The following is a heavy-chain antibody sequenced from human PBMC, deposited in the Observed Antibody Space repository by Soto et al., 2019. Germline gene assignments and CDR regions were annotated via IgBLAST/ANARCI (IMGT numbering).Heavy chain of an antibody. J-gene: IGHJ6*02. CDR2: IIPIFGTA. CDR3: ARPHKRAIVPAAPYYYYGMDV. Sequence: QVQLVQSGAEVKKPGSSVKVSCKASGGTFSSYAISWVRQAPGQGLEWMGGIIPIFGTANYAQKFQGRVTITADKTTSTAYMEVSSLRSEDTAVYYCARPHKRAIVPAAPYYYYGMDVWGQGTTVTVSS. V-gene: IGHV1-69*06. CDR1: GGTFSSYA. D-gene: IGHD2-2*01.